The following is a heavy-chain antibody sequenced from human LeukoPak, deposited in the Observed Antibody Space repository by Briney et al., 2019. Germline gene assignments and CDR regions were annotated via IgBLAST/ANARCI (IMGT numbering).Heavy chain of an antibody. CDR2: IYWDDDK. J-gene: IGHJ3*02. CDR1: GLSLSTSGVG. D-gene: IGHD1-26*01. CDR3: AHRSMVGAIDAFDI. Sequence: SGPTQVKPTQTLTLTCTFSGLSLSTSGVGVGWIRQPPGKALEWLALIYWDDDKRYSPSLKSRLTITKDTSKNQVVLTMTDMDPVDTATYYSAHRSMVGAIDAFDIWGQGTMVTVSS. V-gene: IGHV2-5*02.